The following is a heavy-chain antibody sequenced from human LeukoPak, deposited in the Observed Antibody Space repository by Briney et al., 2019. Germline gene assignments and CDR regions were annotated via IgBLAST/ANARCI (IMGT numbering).Heavy chain of an antibody. V-gene: IGHV3-21*04. CDR1: GFTFSIYT. D-gene: IGHD2-21*02. CDR3: ARARVVTKWIDY. CDR2: ITSSSSSM. Sequence: PGGSLRLSCVASGFTFSIYTMSWVRQAPGKGLEWVSSITSSSSSMYSADSVKGRLTISRDNAKNSLYLQMNSLRAEDTAVYHCARARVVTKWIDYWGQGTLVTVSS. J-gene: IGHJ4*02.